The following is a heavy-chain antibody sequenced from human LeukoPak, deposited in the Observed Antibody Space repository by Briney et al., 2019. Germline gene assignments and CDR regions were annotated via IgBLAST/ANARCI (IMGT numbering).Heavy chain of an antibody. CDR1: GFTFSDYY. D-gene: IGHD6-19*01. CDR3: AKLAGISGWYVYYFDY. V-gene: IGHV3-23*01. J-gene: IGHJ4*02. CDR2: ISGSGGST. Sequence: PGGSLRLSCAASGFTFSDYYMSWIRQAPGKGLEWVSAISGSGGSTYYADSVKGRFTISRDNSKNTLYLQMNSLRAEDTAVYYCAKLAGISGWYVYYFDYWGQGTLVTVS.